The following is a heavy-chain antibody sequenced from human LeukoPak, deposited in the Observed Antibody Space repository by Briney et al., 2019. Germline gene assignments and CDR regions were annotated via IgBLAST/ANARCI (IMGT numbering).Heavy chain of an antibody. J-gene: IGHJ4*02. V-gene: IGHV3-23*01. Sequence: GGSLRLSCAAAGLTFNNYAMSWGRQAPGKGLGWGASISGRGGTTDYADSVKGRFTISRDNSQNTLYLQMNSLRAEDTAVYYCAKEEKDFYDSSGYYPIDYWGQGTLVTVSS. D-gene: IGHD3-22*01. CDR1: GLTFNNYA. CDR3: AKEEKDFYDSSGYYPIDY. CDR2: ISGRGGTT.